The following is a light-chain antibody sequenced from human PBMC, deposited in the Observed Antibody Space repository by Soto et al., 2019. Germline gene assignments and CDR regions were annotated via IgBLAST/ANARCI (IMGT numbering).Light chain of an antibody. V-gene: IGKV1-5*01. CDR2: DAS. J-gene: IGKJ2*01. CDR1: QNINTW. CDR3: QQSNG. Sequence: DIQMTQSPSILSASVGDRVTITCRATQNINTWLAWYQQKPGKAPKMLIYDASRLQNGVPSRFSGSGSGTQFTLPTSILQPDDFATYYCQQSNGFGPGTKLDVK.